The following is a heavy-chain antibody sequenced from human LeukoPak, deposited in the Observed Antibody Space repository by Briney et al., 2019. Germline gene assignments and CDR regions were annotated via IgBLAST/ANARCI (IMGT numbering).Heavy chain of an antibody. V-gene: IGHV3-48*01. CDR2: ISSISSNI. D-gene: IGHD3-22*01. Sequence: GGSLRLSCAASGFTFSSYSMNWVRQAPGKGLEWVSYISSISSNIYYADSAQGRFTISRENAKNSLYLQMNSRRAEDTAVYYCARGAHYDSSGYYFDYWGQGTLVTVSS. CDR1: GFTFSSYS. CDR3: ARGAHYDSSGYYFDY. J-gene: IGHJ4*02.